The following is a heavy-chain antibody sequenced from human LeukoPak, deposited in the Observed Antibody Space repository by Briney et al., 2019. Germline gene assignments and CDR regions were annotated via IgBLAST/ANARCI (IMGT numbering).Heavy chain of an antibody. CDR3: AKEGDNSGYFDFDS. J-gene: IGHJ4*02. D-gene: IGHD6-19*01. CDR2: FYRGDDR. Sequence: GGSLRLSCAASGFSVSSTYMTWVRQAPGKGLEWVSIFYRGDDRHYADSVKGRFTISRDNSKNTLYLQMNSLRADDTAVYSCAKEGDNSGYFDFDSWGQGTLVTVSA. CDR1: GFSVSSTY. V-gene: IGHV3-53*01.